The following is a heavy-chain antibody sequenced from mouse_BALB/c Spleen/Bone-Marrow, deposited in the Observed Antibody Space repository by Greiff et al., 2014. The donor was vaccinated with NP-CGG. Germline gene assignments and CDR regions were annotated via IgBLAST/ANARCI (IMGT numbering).Heavy chain of an antibody. V-gene: IGHV4-1*02. J-gene: IGHJ3*01. Sequence: VQLKESGGGLVQPGGSLKLSCAASGFAFNGYWMTWVRQAPGKGLEWIGEINPDSRTINYKPSLKEKFIMSRDNAKNTLYLQMSKVKSEDTAVYYCARNGYYGWIAYWGQGTLVTVSA. CDR3: ARNGYYGWIAY. CDR2: INPDSRTI. D-gene: IGHD2-3*01. CDR1: GFAFNGYW.